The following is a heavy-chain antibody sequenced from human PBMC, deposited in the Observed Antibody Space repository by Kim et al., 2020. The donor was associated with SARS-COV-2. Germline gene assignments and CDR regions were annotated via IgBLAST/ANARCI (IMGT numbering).Heavy chain of an antibody. Sequence: STKPPPALSSRVTVSVDTSKNQFSLTLTSVTAADTGVYYCARKVLALQLDSWGQGTRVTVSS. J-gene: IGHJ4*02. CDR2: ST. V-gene: IGHV4-34*01. CDR3: ARKVLALQLDS. D-gene: IGHD1-1*01.